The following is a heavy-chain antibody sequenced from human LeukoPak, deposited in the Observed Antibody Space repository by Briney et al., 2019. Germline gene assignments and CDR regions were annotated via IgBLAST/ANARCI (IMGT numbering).Heavy chain of an antibody. Sequence: ASVKVSCKASGYTFSGYDMHWVRQAPGQGLEWMGWINPNSGGTNYAQKFQGRVTMTRDTSISTAYVELSSLRSDDTAVYYCARGEGDYGDYHNWFDPWGQGTLVTVSS. CDR1: GYTFSGYD. J-gene: IGHJ5*02. V-gene: IGHV1-2*02. CDR2: INPNSGGT. CDR3: ARGEGDYGDYHNWFDP. D-gene: IGHD4-17*01.